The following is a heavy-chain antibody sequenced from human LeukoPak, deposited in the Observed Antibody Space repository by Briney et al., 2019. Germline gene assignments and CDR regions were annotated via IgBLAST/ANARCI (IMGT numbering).Heavy chain of an antibody. CDR2: INPNSGGT. CDR1: GYTFTGYY. CDR3: ARPPWFGESSLDY. V-gene: IGHV1-2*02. D-gene: IGHD3-10*01. Sequence: ASVKVSCKASGYTFTGYYMHWVRQAPGQGLEWMGWINPNSGGTNYAQKFQGRVTMTRDTSISTAYMELSRLRSDDTAVCYCARPPWFGESSLDYWGQGTLVTVSS. J-gene: IGHJ4*02.